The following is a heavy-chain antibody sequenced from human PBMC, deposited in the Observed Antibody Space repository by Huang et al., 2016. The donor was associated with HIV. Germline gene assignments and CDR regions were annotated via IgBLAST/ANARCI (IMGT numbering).Heavy chain of an antibody. CDR1: GFTFSDYY. J-gene: IGHJ4*02. CDR3: ARRSAFYRLDY. D-gene: IGHD3-10*01. Sequence: QVQLVESGGGLVKPGGSLRLSCAASGFTFSDYYMSWIRQTPGKGREWISYISSSDNSIYYAASVKGRFTSSRDDAKNSLYLQMNSLRADDTAVYYCARRSAFYRLDYWGQGTLVTVSS. CDR2: ISSSDNSI. V-gene: IGHV3-11*01.